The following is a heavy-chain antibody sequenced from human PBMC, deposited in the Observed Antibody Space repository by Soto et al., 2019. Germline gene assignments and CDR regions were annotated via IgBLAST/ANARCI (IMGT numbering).Heavy chain of an antibody. J-gene: IGHJ4*02. CDR3: ERGTHWELPGYFDY. CDR1: GGSISSYY. V-gene: IGHV4-4*07. CDR2: IYTSGST. D-gene: IGHD1-26*01. Sequence: PSETLSLTCTVSGGSISSYYWSWIRQPAGKGLEWIGRIYTSGSTNYNPSLKSRVTMSVDTSKNQFSLKLSSVTAADTAVYYCERGTHWELPGYFDYWGQGTLVTVSS.